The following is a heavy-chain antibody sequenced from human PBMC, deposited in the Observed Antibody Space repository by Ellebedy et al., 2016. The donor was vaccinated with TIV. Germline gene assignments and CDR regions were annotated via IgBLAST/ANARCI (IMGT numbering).Heavy chain of an antibody. D-gene: IGHD3-22*01. Sequence: GESLKISCAASGFTFSSYNMNWVRQTPGKGLEWVSVIYSGGSTYYADSVKGRFTVSRDNSKNTLYLQMNSLRAEDTAVYYCARGVYDSSDYYPFDYWGQGTLVTVSS. CDR1: GFTFSSYN. CDR2: IYSGGST. CDR3: ARGVYDSSDYYPFDY. J-gene: IGHJ4*02. V-gene: IGHV3-66*01.